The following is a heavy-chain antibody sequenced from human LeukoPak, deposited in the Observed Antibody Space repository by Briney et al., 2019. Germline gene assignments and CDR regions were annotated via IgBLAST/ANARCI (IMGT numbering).Heavy chain of an antibody. Sequence: GGSLRLSCAASGFTFSSYAMSWVRQAPGKGLEWVSAISGSGGSTYYADSVKGRFTISRDNSKNTLYLQMNSLRAEDTAVYYCARAWYYYDSSGYYRRQAIDYWGQGTLVTISS. CDR2: ISGSGGST. CDR3: ARAWYYYDSSGYYRRQAIDY. D-gene: IGHD3-22*01. V-gene: IGHV3-23*01. CDR1: GFTFSSYA. J-gene: IGHJ4*02.